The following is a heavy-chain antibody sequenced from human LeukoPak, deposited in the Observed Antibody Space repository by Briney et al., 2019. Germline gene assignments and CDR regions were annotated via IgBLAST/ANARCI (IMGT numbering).Heavy chain of an antibody. CDR2: IHYTGAT. Sequence: PSETLSLTCAVYGGSITGYYWSWIRQTPGRGLEWVGEIHYTGATSYNPSLKSRATISTDTSKNQFSLRLSSVAAADTAVYYCARGNILTGYCFDFWGQGALVTVSS. CDR1: GGSITGYY. D-gene: IGHD3-9*01. V-gene: IGHV4-34*01. CDR3: ARGNILTGYCFDF. J-gene: IGHJ4*02.